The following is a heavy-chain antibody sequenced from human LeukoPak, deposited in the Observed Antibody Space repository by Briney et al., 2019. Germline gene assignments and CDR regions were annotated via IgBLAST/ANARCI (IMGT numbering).Heavy chain of an antibody. CDR3: ARESGYSGYDSWYFDL. CDR1: GYTFTSYA. V-gene: IGHV1-3*01. CDR2: INAGNGNT. Sequence: ASVKVSCKASGYTFTSYAMHWVRQAPGQRLEWMGWINAGNGNTKYSQKFQGRVTITRDTSASTAYMELSSLSSEDTAVYYCARESGYSGYDSWYFDLWGRGTLVTVSS. J-gene: IGHJ2*01. D-gene: IGHD5-12*01.